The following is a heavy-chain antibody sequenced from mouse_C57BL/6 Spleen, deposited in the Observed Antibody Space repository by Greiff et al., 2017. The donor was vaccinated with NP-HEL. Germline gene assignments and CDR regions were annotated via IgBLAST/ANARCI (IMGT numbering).Heavy chain of an antibody. V-gene: IGHV1-80*01. CDR1: GYAFSSYW. D-gene: IGHD2-4*01. Sequence: QVQLQQSGAELVKPGASVKISCKASGYAFSSYWMNWVKQRPGKGLEWIGQIYPGDGDTNYNGKFKGKATLTADKSSSTAYMQLSSLTSEDSAVYFCARAYDYDGAPFAYWGQGTLVTVSA. CDR3: ARAYDYDGAPFAY. CDR2: IYPGDGDT. J-gene: IGHJ3*01.